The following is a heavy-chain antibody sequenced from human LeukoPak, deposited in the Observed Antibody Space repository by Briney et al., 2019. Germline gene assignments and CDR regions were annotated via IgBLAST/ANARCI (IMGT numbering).Heavy chain of an antibody. D-gene: IGHD3-22*01. CDR1: GYSISSGYY. J-gene: IGHJ4*02. CDR3: ARGRSYYYDSSGYYWGDY. Sequence: SETLSLTCTVSGYSISSGYYWGWIRQPPGKGLEWIGSIYHSGSTYYNPSLKSRVTISVDTSKNQFSLKLSSVTAADTAVYYCARGRSYYYDSSGYYWGDYWGQGTLVTVSS. V-gene: IGHV4-38-2*02. CDR2: IYHSGST.